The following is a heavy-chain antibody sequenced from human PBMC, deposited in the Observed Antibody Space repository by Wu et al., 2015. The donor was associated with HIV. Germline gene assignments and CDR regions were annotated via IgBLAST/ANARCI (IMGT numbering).Heavy chain of an antibody. J-gene: IGHJ4*02. V-gene: IGHV1-2*02. D-gene: IGHD2-21*01. CDR1: GYSFTAYY. CDR3: ACGIQSGGANF. Sequence: QVQLVQSGAEVKRPGASVKVSCRSSGYSFTAYYLHWVRQAPGQGLEWMGRLTPNTGATDFAQKFQGRVTVTRDTSLSTAFMELRGLRPDDTAVYYCACGIQSGGANFWGQGTLVTVS. CDR2: LTPNTGAT.